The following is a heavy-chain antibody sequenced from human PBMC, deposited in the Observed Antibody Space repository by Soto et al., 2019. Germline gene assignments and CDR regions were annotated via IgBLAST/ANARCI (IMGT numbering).Heavy chain of an antibody. J-gene: IGHJ5*02. V-gene: IGHV4-31*03. CDR1: GGSISSGGYY. Sequence: ASETLSLTCTVSGGSISSGGYYWSWIRQHPGKGLEWIGYIYYSGSTYYNPSLKSRVTISVDTSKNQFSLKLSSVTAADTAVYYCARVGPDCSSTSCYKGGFTWFDPWGQGTLVTVSS. CDR3: ARVGPDCSSTSCYKGGFTWFDP. D-gene: IGHD2-2*02. CDR2: IYYSGST.